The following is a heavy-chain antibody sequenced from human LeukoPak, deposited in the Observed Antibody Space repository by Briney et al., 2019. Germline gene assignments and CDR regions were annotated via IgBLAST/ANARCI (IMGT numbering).Heavy chain of an antibody. CDR1: GFTFSSYE. J-gene: IGHJ4*02. Sequence: GGSLRLSCAASGFTFSSYEMNWVRQAPGKGLEWVSYISSSGSTIYYADSVKGRFTISRDNAKNSLYLQMNSLRAEDTAVCYCARDSLKDYGGNSVFDYWGQGTLVTVSS. CDR2: ISSSGSTI. CDR3: ARDSLKDYGGNSVFDY. D-gene: IGHD4-23*01. V-gene: IGHV3-48*03.